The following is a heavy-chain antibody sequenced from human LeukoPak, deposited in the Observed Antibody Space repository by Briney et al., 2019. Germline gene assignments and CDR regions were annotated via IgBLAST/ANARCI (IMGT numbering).Heavy chain of an antibody. D-gene: IGHD3-22*01. CDR2: ISACNGNT. Sequence: ASVKVSCKASGYTFTSYGISWVRQAPGQGLEWMGWISACNGNTNYAQKLQGRVTMTTDTSTSTAYMELRSLRSDDTAVYYCARDVSSRLNRYYYDSSGYYAYHYGMDVWGQGTTVTVSS. CDR3: ARDVSSRLNRYYYDSSGYYAYHYGMDV. J-gene: IGHJ6*02. CDR1: GYTFTSYG. V-gene: IGHV1-18*01.